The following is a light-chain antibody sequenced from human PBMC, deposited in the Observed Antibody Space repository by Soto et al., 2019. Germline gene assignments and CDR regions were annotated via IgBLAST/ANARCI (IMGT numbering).Light chain of an antibody. Sequence: QSVLTQPPSVSGAPGQRVTISCTGSNSNIGAGYDVHWYQQLPGTAPKLLIYYNNIRPSGVPDRFSGSKSGNTASLTVSGLQAEDEADYYCSSYAGSNNFVLFGGGTKVTVL. CDR1: NSNIGAGYD. CDR3: SSYAGSNNFVL. V-gene: IGLV1-40*01. CDR2: YNN. J-gene: IGLJ2*01.